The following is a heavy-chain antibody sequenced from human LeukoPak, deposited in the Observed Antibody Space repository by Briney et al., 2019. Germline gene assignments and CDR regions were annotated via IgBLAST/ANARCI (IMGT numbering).Heavy chain of an antibody. V-gene: IGHV1-2*02. Sequence: ASVKISCKASGYTFTGYYMHWVRQAPGQGLEWMGWINPNSGGTNYAQKFQGRVTMTRDTSISTAYMELSRLRSDDTAVYYCARETTWGNWFDPWGQGTLVTVSS. J-gene: IGHJ5*02. D-gene: IGHD1-1*01. CDR1: GYTFTGYY. CDR2: INPNSGGT. CDR3: ARETTWGNWFDP.